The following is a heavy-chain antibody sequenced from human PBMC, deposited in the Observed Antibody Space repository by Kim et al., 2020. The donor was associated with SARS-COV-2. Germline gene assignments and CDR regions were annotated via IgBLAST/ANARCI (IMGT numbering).Heavy chain of an antibody. D-gene: IGHD6-19*01. Sequence: GGSLRLSCAASGFIFSNHDMNWVRQVRGKGLEWVSGISTAGDTHYSGSVKGRFTISREDASKSLILQINSLRAGDTAVYYCARVSADYRYYGLAVWGQGT. J-gene: IGHJ6*01. CDR1: GFIFSNHD. CDR2: ISTAGDT. V-gene: IGHV3-13*04. CDR3: ARVSADYRYYGLAV.